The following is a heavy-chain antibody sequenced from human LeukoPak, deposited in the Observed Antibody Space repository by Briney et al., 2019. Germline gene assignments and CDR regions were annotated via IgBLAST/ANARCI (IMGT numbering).Heavy chain of an antibody. CDR3: ARVPILTVQGSEGYWYFDL. Sequence: GGSLRLSCAASGFTFSSYWMSWVRQAPGKGLEWVANIKQDGSEKYYVDSVKGRFTISRDNAMNSLYLQMNSLRAEDTAVYYCARVPILTVQGSEGYWYFDLWGRGTLVTVSS. CDR1: GFTFSSYW. D-gene: IGHD4-11*01. V-gene: IGHV3-7*01. CDR2: IKQDGSEK. J-gene: IGHJ2*01.